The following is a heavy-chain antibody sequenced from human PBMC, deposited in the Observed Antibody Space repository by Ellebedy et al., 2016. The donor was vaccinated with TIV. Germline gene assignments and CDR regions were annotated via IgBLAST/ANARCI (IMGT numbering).Heavy chain of an antibody. CDR3: AKDAPNGSIDN. Sequence: GGSLRLXCAASGFTFGDYNMHWVRQPPGEGLESVCIIAWDGSSSRCADSVKGRFTFSRDNRENSLFLQMHSLRTEDTALYYCAKDAPNGSIDNWGQGTLVTVSS. J-gene: IGHJ4*02. D-gene: IGHD6-13*01. CDR2: IAWDGSSS. CDR1: GFTFGDYN. V-gene: IGHV3-43*01.